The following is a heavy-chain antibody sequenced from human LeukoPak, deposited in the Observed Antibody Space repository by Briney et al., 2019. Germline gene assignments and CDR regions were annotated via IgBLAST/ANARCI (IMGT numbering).Heavy chain of an antibody. Sequence: SETLSLTCTVSGGSFSRGGSYWSWFRQPPGRGLEGFGYIYYSGSTYYNPSLKSRVTISVDTSKNQFSLKLSSVTAADTAVYYCASSRGSTIIGGFYFDYWGQGTLVTVSS. D-gene: IGHD5/OR15-5a*01. CDR2: IYYSGST. V-gene: IGHV4-31*03. CDR3: ASSRGSTIIGGFYFDY. CDR1: GGSFSRGGSY. J-gene: IGHJ4*02.